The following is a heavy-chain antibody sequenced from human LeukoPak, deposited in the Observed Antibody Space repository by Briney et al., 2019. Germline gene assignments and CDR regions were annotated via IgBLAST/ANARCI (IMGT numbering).Heavy chain of an antibody. D-gene: IGHD6-19*01. Sequence: GSLRLSCAASGFTFSSYGMHWVRQAPGKGLEWVAVISYDGSNKYYADSVKGRFTISRDNAKNSLYLQMNSLRAEDTALYYCAKDIRAVAGGLGYWGQGTLVTVSS. V-gene: IGHV3-30*18. J-gene: IGHJ4*02. CDR3: AKDIRAVAGGLGY. CDR1: GFTFSSYG. CDR2: ISYDGSNK.